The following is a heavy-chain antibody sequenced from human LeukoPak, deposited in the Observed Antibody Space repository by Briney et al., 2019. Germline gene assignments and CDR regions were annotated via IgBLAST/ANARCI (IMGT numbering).Heavy chain of an antibody. D-gene: IGHD3-10*01. Sequence: SVKVSCKASGGTFSSYAISWVRQAPGQGLEWMGGIIPIFGTANYAQKYQGRVTITADKSTSTAYMELSSLRSEDTAVYYCARSAYYYGSGNSYYFDYWGQGTLVTVSS. J-gene: IGHJ4*02. CDR1: GGTFSSYA. CDR2: IIPIFGTA. CDR3: ARSAYYYGSGNSYYFDY. V-gene: IGHV1-69*06.